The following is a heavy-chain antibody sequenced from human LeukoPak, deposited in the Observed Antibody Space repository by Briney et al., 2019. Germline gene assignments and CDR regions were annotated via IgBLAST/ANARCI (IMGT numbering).Heavy chain of an antibody. CDR1: GGSVSGHY. J-gene: IGHJ4*02. CDR2: VHSSGST. V-gene: IGHV4-59*02. Sequence: SEILSLTCSVSGGSVSGHYWSWIRQPPGKGLEWIGYVHSSGSTSYNPSLKSRVTILVDTSQNQFSLKLTSVTAADTAVYYCARVGDTSSYYYYFDYWGQGTLVTASS. D-gene: IGHD3-22*01. CDR3: ARVGDTSSYYYYFDY.